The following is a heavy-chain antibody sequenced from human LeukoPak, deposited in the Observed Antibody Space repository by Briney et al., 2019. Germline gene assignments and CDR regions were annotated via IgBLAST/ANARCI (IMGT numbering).Heavy chain of an antibody. Sequence: GGSLRLSCAASGFSFSNYGMSWVRQAPGEGLEWVSSITRGAQSTYYADSVKGRYTISRDNSKNTVYLQINNLRAEDTAVYYCAKDRPNGFDYWGQGTLVIVSS. J-gene: IGHJ4*02. CDR1: GFSFSNYG. CDR3: AKDRPNGFDY. CDR2: ITRGAQST. V-gene: IGHV3-23*01.